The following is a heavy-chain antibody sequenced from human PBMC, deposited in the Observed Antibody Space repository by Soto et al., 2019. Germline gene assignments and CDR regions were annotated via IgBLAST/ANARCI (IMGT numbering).Heavy chain of an antibody. CDR3: ARGRSPFDS. CDR1: GGTFSTYT. Sequence: QVLLVQSGAEVQKPGSSVKVSCKASGGTFSTYTISWVRQAPGLGLEWMGMIIPILDVANYAQKFQGRVTITADKSTVTAYVELSSLRSEDTAIYYCARGRSPFDSWGQGTLVTVSS. J-gene: IGHJ4*02. V-gene: IGHV1-69*02. CDR2: IIPILDVA.